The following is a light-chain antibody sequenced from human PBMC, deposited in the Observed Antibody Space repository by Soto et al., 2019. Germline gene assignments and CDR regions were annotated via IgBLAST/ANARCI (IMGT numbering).Light chain of an antibody. CDR1: QSVNIF. CDR2: HAS. V-gene: IGKV3-20*01. J-gene: IGKJ1*01. Sequence: EIVLTQSPGTLSLSPGERATLSCRASQSVNIFLAWFQQKPGQAPRLHIFHASNRATGVPDRFSGSGSGTDFTLTITRLEPEDSAVYYCHHYVGSPWAFGQGTRVEIK. CDR3: HHYVGSPWA.